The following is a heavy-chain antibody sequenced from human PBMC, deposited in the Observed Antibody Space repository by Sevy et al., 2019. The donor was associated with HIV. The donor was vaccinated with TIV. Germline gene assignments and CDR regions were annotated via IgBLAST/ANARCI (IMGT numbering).Heavy chain of an antibody. V-gene: IGHV1-18*01. D-gene: IGHD2-21*01. CDR2: ISPYTGDT. Sequence: ASVKVSCKASGYTLASYGVSWVRQAPGQGFEWMGWISPYTGDTNYAREFQARVTMTTDTSSRTAYLQLRNLSSDDTAVYYCGRDTPQGVVILPPDMRGGIDLWGQGTLVTVSS. CDR1: GYTLASYG. CDR3: GRDTPQGVVILPPDMRGGIDL. J-gene: IGHJ5*02.